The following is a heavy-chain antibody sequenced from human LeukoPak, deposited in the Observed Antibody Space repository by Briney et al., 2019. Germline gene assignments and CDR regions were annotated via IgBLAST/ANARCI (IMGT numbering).Heavy chain of an antibody. CDR1: GGSISSYY. D-gene: IGHD1-26*01. CDR2: IYYSGST. Sequence: SETLSLTCTVSGGSISSYYWSWIRQPPGKGLEWIGYIYYSGSTNYNPSLKSRVTISVDTSKNQSSLKLSSVTAADTAVYYCARDLSGSLTYWGQGTLVTVSS. V-gene: IGHV4-59*01. J-gene: IGHJ4*02. CDR3: ARDLSGSLTY.